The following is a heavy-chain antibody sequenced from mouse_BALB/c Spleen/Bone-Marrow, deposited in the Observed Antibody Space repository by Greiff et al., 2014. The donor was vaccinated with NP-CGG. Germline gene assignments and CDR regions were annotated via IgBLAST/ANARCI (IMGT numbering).Heavy chain of an antibody. Sequence: DLVKPGASVKLSCKASGYTFTSYWINWIKRRPGQGLEWIGRIAPGSGSTYYNEMFKGKATLTVDTSSSTAYIQLSSLSSEDSAVYFCARFPFYYGSSFCYFDYWGQGTTLTVSS. CDR1: GYTFTSYW. D-gene: IGHD1-1*01. CDR3: ARFPFYYGSSFCYFDY. V-gene: IGHV1S41*01. CDR2: IAPGSGST. J-gene: IGHJ2*01.